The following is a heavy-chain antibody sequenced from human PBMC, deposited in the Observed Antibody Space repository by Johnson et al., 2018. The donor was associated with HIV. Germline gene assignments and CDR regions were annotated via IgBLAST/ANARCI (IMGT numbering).Heavy chain of an antibody. CDR3: ASGAYYDFWSGLAHAFDI. V-gene: IGHV3-20*04. J-gene: IGHJ3*02. CDR2: INWNGGSR. CDR1: GFTFDDYG. D-gene: IGHD3-3*01. Sequence: VQLVESGGGVVRPGGSLRLSCAASGFTFDDYGMSWVRQAPGKGLEWVSGINWNGGSRGYADSVKGRFTISRDNSKNTLYLEMNSLRAEDTAVYYCASGAYYDFWSGLAHAFDIWGQGTMVTVSS.